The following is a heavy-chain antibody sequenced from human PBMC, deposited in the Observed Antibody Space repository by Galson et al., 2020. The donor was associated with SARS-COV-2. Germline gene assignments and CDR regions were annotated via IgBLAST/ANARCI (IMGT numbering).Heavy chain of an antibody. CDR2: INPDGGSA. CDR3: ARVGDLYDTSSHPFEY. V-gene: IGHV1-46*01. Sequence: ASVKVSCKSSGYTFTTHYIQWVRQAPGQGLAWMGIINPDGGSASYAQKFQGRVTMTSDTSTNTVFMELSRLTSEDTAVYYCARVGDLYDTSSHPFEYWGQGTLVTVSS. CDR1: GYTFTTHY. D-gene: IGHD3-22*01. J-gene: IGHJ4*02.